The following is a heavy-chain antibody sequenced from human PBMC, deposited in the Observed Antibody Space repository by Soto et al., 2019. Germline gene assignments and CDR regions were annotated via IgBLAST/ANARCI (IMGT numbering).Heavy chain of an antibody. CDR1: GYTFTSYG. CDR2: ISAYNGNT. V-gene: IGHV1-18*01. J-gene: IGHJ6*02. Sequence: QVQLVQSGAEVKKPGASVKVSCKASGYTFTSYGISWVRQAPGQGLEWMGWISAYNGNTNYAQKLQGRITMTTNPATSTAYRVLRSLSSNDTAVYYCARAASGWYLDPYYYYYGMDVWCQGTTVTVSS. D-gene: IGHD6-19*01. CDR3: ARAASGWYLDPYYYYYGMDV.